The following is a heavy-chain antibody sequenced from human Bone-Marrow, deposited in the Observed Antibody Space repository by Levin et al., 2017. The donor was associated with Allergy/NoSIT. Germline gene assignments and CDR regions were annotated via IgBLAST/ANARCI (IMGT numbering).Heavy chain of an antibody. V-gene: IGHV1-3*01. CDR3: ARLSPYSSGWYADY. CDR1: GYTFTSYA. J-gene: IGHJ4*02. Sequence: GGSLRLSCKASGYTFTSYAMHWVRQAPGQSLEWMGWINAGNGNTEYSQKFQGRVTFTRDTSASTAYMDLSSLRSEDTAVYYCARLSPYSSGWYADYWGQGTLVTVSS. CDR2: INAGNGNT. D-gene: IGHD6-19*01.